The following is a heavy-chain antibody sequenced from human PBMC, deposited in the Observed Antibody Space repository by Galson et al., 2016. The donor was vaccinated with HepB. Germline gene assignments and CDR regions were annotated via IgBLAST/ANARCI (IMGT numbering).Heavy chain of an antibody. CDR1: GGSISSKSHY. Sequence: SETLSLTCTVSGGSISSKSHYWGCIRQPPGKALEWIGYIYYSGSTDYNPSLKSRVTISVDTSKNLFSLKLRSVTAADTAVYFCAKMESVATAGTARSNWFDPWGQGTLVTVSS. D-gene: IGHD6-13*01. CDR3: AKMESVATAGTARSNWFDP. V-gene: IGHV4-61*05. CDR2: IYYSGST. J-gene: IGHJ5*02.